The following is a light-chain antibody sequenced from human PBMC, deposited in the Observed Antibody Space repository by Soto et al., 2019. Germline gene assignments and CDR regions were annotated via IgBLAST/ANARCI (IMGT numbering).Light chain of an antibody. CDR2: NND. Sequence: QSVLTQPPSASGTPGQRVTISCSGSSSNIGINTVHWYQQLAGAAAKLLIYNNDQRPSGVPDRFSGSKSGTSASLAISGLRSEDEAEYYCAAWDDSLSGLCVFGGGTKLTVL. CDR3: AAWDDSLSGLCV. V-gene: IGLV1-47*02. J-gene: IGLJ3*02. CDR1: SSNIGINT.